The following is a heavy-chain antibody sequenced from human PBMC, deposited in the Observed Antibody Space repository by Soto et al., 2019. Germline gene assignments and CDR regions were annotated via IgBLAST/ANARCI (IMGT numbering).Heavy chain of an antibody. CDR1: EFTFSTYA. CDR3: AKDRPITMIRGALITGFDP. J-gene: IGHJ5*02. CDR2: ITGSGVGT. V-gene: IGHV3-23*01. Sequence: GGSLRLSCADPEFTFSTYAMTWVRQAPGGRLEWVSSITGSGVGTYYADSVKGRFTISRDNSKNTLNLQMNSLRVEDTAVYYCAKDRPITMIRGALITGFDPWGQGTLVTVSS. D-gene: IGHD3-10*01.